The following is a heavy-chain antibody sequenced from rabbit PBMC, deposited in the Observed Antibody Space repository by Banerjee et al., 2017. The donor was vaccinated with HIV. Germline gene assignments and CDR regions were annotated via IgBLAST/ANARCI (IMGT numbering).Heavy chain of an antibody. CDR1: GFDFSSYYY. Sequence: QEQLEESGGDLVKPGASLTLTCKASGFDFSSYYYMCWVRQAPGKGLEWIGCIGTASGSTYYASWAKGRFTISKTSSTTVTLQMTGLTVADTATYFCARERAGDAAYGYVGHDGFDPWGQGTLVTVS. CDR2: IGTASGST. J-gene: IGHJ2*01. V-gene: IGHV1S45*01. CDR3: ARERAGDAAYGYVGHDGFDP. D-gene: IGHD6-1*01.